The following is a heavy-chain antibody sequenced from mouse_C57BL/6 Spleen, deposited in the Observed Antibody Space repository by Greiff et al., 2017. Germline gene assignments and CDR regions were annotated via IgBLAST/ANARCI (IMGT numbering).Heavy chain of an antibody. CDR2: IWSGGST. V-gene: IGHV2-2*01. Sequence: VQLQQSGPGLVQPSQSLSITCPVSGFSLTSYGVHWVRQSPGKGLEWLGGIWSGGSTNYNAAFISRLSNSKDNSKSQVFFKMNSLQADDTARYYCARLYGKGYYFDYWGQGTTLTVSS. CDR1: GFSLTSYG. D-gene: IGHD1-1*01. CDR3: ARLYGKGYYFDY. J-gene: IGHJ2*01.